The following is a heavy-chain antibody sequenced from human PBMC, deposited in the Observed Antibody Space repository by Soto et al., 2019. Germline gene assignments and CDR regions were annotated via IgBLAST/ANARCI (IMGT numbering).Heavy chain of an antibody. V-gene: IGHV3-30*18. CDR3: AKGTTYYYDSSGYGPLDY. Sequence: PGGSLRLSCAASGFTFSSYGMHWVRQAPGKGLEWVAVISYDGSNKYYADSVKGRFTISRDNSKNTLYLQMNSLRAEDTAVYYCAKGTTYYYDSSGYGPLDYWGQGTLVTVSS. CDR2: ISYDGSNK. D-gene: IGHD3-22*01. CDR1: GFTFSSYG. J-gene: IGHJ4*02.